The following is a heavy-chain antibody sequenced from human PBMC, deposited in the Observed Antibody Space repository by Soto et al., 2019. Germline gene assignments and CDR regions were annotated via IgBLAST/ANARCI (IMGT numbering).Heavy chain of an antibody. CDR1: GYTFTSYD. CDR2: MSPNSGNT. D-gene: IGHD3-10*01. V-gene: IGHV1-8*01. J-gene: IGHJ6*02. Sequence: GTSVKVCCEASGYTFTSYDINWVRQANGQGLEWMGWMSPNSGNTGYAQKFQGRVTMTRNTSISTAYMELSSLRSEDTAVYYCARALSGYYGSGSYYKGYYYGMDVWGQGTTVTVSS. CDR3: ARALSGYYGSGSYYKGYYYGMDV.